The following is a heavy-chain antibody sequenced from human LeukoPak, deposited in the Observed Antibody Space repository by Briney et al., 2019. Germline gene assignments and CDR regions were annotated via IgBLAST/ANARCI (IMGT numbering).Heavy chain of an antibody. J-gene: IGHJ4*02. Sequence: GGSLKLSCAASGFTFSDYYMTWVRRAPGKALEWISHISGRSTDTNYADSVKGRFTISRDNAKNSLYLQMNSLRVEDAAVYYCARDSAGTCSGAGCDPDDFDYWGQGTLVTVSS. CDR2: ISGRSTDT. D-gene: IGHD2-15*01. CDR1: GFTFSDYY. CDR3: ARDSAGTCSGAGCDPDDFDY. V-gene: IGHV3-11*06.